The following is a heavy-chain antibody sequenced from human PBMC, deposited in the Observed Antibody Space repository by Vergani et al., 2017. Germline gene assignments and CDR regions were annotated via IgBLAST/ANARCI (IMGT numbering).Heavy chain of an antibody. J-gene: IGHJ6*02. CDR3: AREDRASYYYGMDV. Sequence: EVQLVESGGGLIQPGGSLRLSCAASGFTVSSNYMSWVRQAPGKGLEWVSVIYSGGSTYYADPVKGRFTISRDNSKNTLYLQMNSLRAEDTAVYYCAREDRASYYYGMDVWGQGTTVTVSS. CDR2: IYSGGST. CDR1: GFTVSSNY. V-gene: IGHV3-53*01.